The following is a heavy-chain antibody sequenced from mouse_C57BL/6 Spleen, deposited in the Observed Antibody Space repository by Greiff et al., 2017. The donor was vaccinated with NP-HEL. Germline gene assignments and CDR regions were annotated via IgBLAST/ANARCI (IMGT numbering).Heavy chain of an antibody. V-gene: IGHV14-3*01. CDR2: IDPANGNT. J-gene: IGHJ2*01. CDR3: SRSEPGYFDY. Sequence: EVKLVESVAELVRPGASVKLSCTASGFTITNTYMHWVKQRPVQGLEWIGRIDPANGNTKYAPKFQGKATITADTSSNTAYLQLSSLTSEDTAIYYCSRSEPGYFDYWGQGTTLTVSS. CDR1: GFTITNTY.